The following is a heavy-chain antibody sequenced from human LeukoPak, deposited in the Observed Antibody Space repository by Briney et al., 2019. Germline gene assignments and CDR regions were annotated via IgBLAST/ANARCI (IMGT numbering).Heavy chain of an antibody. V-gene: IGHV3-23*01. Sequence: GGSLRLSCAASGFTFNIYTFHWVRQAPGKGLEWVSAISGSGGSTYYADSVKGRFTISRDNSKNTLYLQMNSLRAEDTAVYYCAKDGLYYDSSGYLFDYWGQGTLVTVSS. CDR2: ISGSGGST. J-gene: IGHJ4*02. CDR3: AKDGLYYDSSGYLFDY. D-gene: IGHD3-22*01. CDR1: GFTFNIYT.